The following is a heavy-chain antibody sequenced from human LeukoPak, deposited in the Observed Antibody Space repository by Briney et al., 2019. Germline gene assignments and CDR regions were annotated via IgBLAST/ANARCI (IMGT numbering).Heavy chain of an antibody. V-gene: IGHV4-59*01. J-gene: IGHJ3*02. CDR2: IYYSGST. CDR3: ARDRNTLGAFDI. D-gene: IGHD2-2*02. CDR1: GGSISSYY. Sequence: PSKTLSLTCTVSGGSISSYYWSWIRQPPGKGLEWIGYIYYSGSTNYNPSLKSRVTISVDTSKNQFSLKLSSVTAADTAVYYCARDRNTLGAFDIWGQGTMVTVSS.